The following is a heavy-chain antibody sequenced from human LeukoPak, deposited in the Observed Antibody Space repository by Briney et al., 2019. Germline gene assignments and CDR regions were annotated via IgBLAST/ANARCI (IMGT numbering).Heavy chain of an antibody. Sequence: PGESLRLSCAASGFTASTYYMNWVRQAPGKGLEWVSIIYSGGTTYYADSVKGRFTISRDTSKNTLSLQMNSLRAEDTAVYFCARVGDHFHWNLDLWGRGTLVTVSS. V-gene: IGHV3-53*01. J-gene: IGHJ2*01. D-gene: IGHD3-3*02. CDR3: ARVGDHFHWNLDL. CDR1: GFTASTYY. CDR2: IYSGGTT.